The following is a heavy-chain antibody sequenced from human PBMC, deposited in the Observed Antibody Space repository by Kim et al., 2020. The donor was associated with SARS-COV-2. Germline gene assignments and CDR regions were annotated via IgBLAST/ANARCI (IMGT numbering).Heavy chain of an antibody. V-gene: IGHV3-48*03. Sequence: GGSLRLSCAASGFTFSSYEMNWVRQAPGKGLEWVSYISSSGSTIYYADSVKGRFTISRDNAKNSLYLQMNSLRAEDTAVYYCAREDQYYDFWSGYYTVGYYFDYWGQGTLVTVSS. CDR1: GFTFSSYE. D-gene: IGHD3-3*01. J-gene: IGHJ4*02. CDR2: ISSSGSTI. CDR3: AREDQYYDFWSGYYTVGYYFDY.